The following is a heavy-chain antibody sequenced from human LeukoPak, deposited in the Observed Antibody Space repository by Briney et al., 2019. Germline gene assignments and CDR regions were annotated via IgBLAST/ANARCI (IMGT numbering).Heavy chain of an antibody. Sequence: SVKVSCKASGGTFSSYAISWVRQAPGQGLEWMGRIIPILGIANYAQKFQGRVTITADKSTSTAYMELSSLRSEDTAVYYCARVRTGGDSSGYSFDYWGQGTLVTVSS. J-gene: IGHJ4*02. CDR1: GGTFSSYA. CDR2: IIPILGIA. D-gene: IGHD3-22*01. V-gene: IGHV1-69*04. CDR3: ARVRTGGDSSGYSFDY.